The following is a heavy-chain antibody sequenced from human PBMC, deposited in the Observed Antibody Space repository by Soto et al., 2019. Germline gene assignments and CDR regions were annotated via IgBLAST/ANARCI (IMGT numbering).Heavy chain of an antibody. CDR3: ARLGQYCSGGSCPVFDY. D-gene: IGHD2-15*01. J-gene: IGHJ4*02. CDR1: GYTFTSYG. CDR2: ISAYNGNT. Sequence: GASVKVSCKASGYTFTSYGISWVRQAPGQGLEWMGWISAYNGNTNYAQKLQGRVTMTTDTSTSTAYMELRSLRSDDTAVYYCARLGQYCSGGSCPVFDYWGQGTLVTVSS. V-gene: IGHV1-18*01.